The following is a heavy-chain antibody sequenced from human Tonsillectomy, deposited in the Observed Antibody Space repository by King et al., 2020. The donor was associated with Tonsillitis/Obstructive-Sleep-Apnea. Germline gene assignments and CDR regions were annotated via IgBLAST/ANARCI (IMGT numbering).Heavy chain of an antibody. D-gene: IGHD1-26*01. CDR1: GYTFTSYG. CDR3: ARDHPGTDY. CDR2: ISTYNGNT. V-gene: IGHV1-18*01. J-gene: IGHJ4*02. Sequence: QMQLVQSGAEVKKPGASVKVSCKASGYTFTSYGISWVRQAPGQGLEWMGWISTYNGNTYYAQNFQGKVTMTTDTSTSTAYMEVRSLRSDDTAVYYCARDHPGTDYWGQGTLVTVSS.